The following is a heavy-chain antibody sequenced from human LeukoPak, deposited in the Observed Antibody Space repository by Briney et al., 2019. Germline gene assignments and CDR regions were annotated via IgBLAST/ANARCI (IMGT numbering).Heavy chain of an antibody. V-gene: IGHV3-30*02. Sequence: GGSLRLSCAASGFTFSRYAIHWVRQAPGKGLEWVAFIRYDGSNKYYADSVKGRFTISRDNAKNSLYLQMNSLRAEDTAVYYCAANILTGYKYYFDYWGQGTLVTVSS. CDR3: AANILTGYKYYFDY. D-gene: IGHD3-9*01. CDR1: GFTFSRYA. CDR2: IRYDGSNK. J-gene: IGHJ4*02.